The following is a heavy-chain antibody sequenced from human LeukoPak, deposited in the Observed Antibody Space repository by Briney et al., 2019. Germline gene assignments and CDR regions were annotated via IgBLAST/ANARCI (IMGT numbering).Heavy chain of an antibody. D-gene: IGHD6-13*01. CDR3: ARERGGPGIAAAGHPFDY. CDR1: GFTFSSYS. J-gene: IGHJ4*02. CDR2: ISSSSSYI. Sequence: GGSLRLSCAASGFTFSSYSMNWVRQAPGKGLEWVSSISSSSSYIYYADSVKGRFTISRDNAKNSLYLQMNSLRAEDTAVYYCARERGGPGIAAAGHPFDYWGQGTLVTVSS. V-gene: IGHV3-21*01.